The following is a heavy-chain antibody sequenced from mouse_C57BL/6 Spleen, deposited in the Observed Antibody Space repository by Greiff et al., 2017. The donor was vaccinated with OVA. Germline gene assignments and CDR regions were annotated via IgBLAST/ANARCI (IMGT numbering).Heavy chain of an antibody. D-gene: IGHD1-1*01. V-gene: IGHV5-16*01. CDR2: INYDGSST. Sequence: EVKVVESEGGLVQPGSSMKLSCTASGFTFSDYYMAWVRQVPEKGLEWVANINYDGSSTYYLDSLKSRFIISRDNAKNILYLQMSSLKSEDTATYYCARATTVVAFDYWGQGTTLTVSS. CDR3: ARATTVVAFDY. J-gene: IGHJ2*01. CDR1: GFTFSDYY.